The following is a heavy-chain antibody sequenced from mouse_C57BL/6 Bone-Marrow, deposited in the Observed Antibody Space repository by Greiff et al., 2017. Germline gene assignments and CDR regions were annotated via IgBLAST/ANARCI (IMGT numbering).Heavy chain of an antibody. CDR2: INPSSGYT. CDR1: GYTFTSYW. V-gene: IGHV1-7*01. CDR3: AIENIYYYYDGDY. D-gene: IGHD2-4*01. J-gene: IGHJ2*01. Sequence: QVQLQQSGAELAKPGASVKLSCKASGYTFTSYWMHWVKQRPGQGLEWIGYINPSSGYTKYNQKFKDKATLTADKSSSTAYMQLSSLTYEDSSVYYCAIENIYYYYDGDYWGQGTTLTVSS.